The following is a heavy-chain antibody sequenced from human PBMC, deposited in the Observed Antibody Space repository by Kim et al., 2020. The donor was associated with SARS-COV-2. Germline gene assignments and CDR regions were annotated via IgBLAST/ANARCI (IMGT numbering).Heavy chain of an antibody. J-gene: IGHJ4*01. CDR3: ATTSGDWRFFDF. CDR2: IDPSGNT. V-gene: IGHV4-34*01. D-gene: IGHD2-21*01. Sequence: SETLSLTCAVYGGSFSGFYWTWIRQSPGKGLEWIGEIDPSGNTNYNPSLKSRVAISIDTSKNQFSLKLRSVTVADRAIYYCATTSGDWRFFDFRGHGTRVTISS. CDR1: GGSFSGFY.